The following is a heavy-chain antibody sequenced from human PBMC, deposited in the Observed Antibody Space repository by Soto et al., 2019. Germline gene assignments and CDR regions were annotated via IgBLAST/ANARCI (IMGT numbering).Heavy chain of an antibody. CDR1: GGSFSGYY. Sequence: TLSLTCAVYGGSFSGYYWSWIRQPPGKGLEWIGEINHSGSTNYNPSLKSRVTISVDTSKNQFSLKLSSVTAADTAVYYCARGGWLRLFVDYWGQGTLVTVSS. V-gene: IGHV4-34*01. J-gene: IGHJ4*02. CDR2: INHSGST. CDR3: ARGGWLRLFVDY. D-gene: IGHD5-12*01.